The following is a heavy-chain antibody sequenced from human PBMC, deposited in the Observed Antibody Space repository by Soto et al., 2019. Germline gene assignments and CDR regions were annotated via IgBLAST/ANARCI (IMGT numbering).Heavy chain of an antibody. CDR1: GDSVSSNSAA. J-gene: IGHJ4*02. CDR3: ARIVGGSSDY. D-gene: IGHD1-26*01. V-gene: IGHV6-1*01. CDR2: TYYRSKWHN. Sequence: SQTLSLTCVISGDSVSSNSAAWNWIRQSPSRGLEWLGRTYYRSKWHNDYAVSMRSRITINPDTSKNQFSLQLKSVTPEDTAVYYCARIVGGSSDYWGQGTQVTVSS.